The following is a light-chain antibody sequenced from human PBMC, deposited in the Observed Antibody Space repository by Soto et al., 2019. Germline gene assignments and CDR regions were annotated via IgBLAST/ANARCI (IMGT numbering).Light chain of an antibody. CDR1: QGISTW. CDR2: SSS. V-gene: IGKV1-12*01. CDR3: QQANSYPLT. Sequence: DIEITQSPYLWSAGVGDRVSRAWRASQGISTWVVWYQQKPGAAPKLLIHSSSNLQSGVPSRFSGSGSGTDFTLTISSLQPEDFATYYCQQANSYPLTFGPGTKVDIK. J-gene: IGKJ3*01.